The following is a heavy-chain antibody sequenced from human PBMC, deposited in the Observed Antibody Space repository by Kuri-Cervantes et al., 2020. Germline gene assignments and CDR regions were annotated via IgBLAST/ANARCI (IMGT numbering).Heavy chain of an antibody. V-gene: IGHV3-30*02. Sequence: GGSLRLSCAASGFTFSSYWMSWVRQAPGKGLEWVAVIWWDGSEIYYADSVKGRFTISRDNSKNTLFLQMNSLRAEDTAVYYCAKGQKAHNTWIQLWILEYFDYWGQGTLVTVSS. J-gene: IGHJ4*02. CDR2: IWWDGSEI. CDR3: AKGQKAHNTWIQLWILEYFDY. CDR1: GFTFSSYW. D-gene: IGHD5-18*01.